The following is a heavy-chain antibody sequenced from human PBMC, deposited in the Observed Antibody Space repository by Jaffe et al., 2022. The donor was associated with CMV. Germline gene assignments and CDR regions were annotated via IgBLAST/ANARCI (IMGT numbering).Heavy chain of an antibody. Sequence: QILLLQSGPEMKKPGASVKVSCKTSGYTFTTYGISWVRQAPGRGLEWMGWISPYNGNTNYARELQGRVTMTTDTSTNTAYMELRSLRSDDTAVFYCVRDEALLLSKFDPWGQGTPVTVSS. CDR3: VRDEALLLSKFDP. CDR1: GYTFTTYG. D-gene: IGHD3-22*01. J-gene: IGHJ5*02. V-gene: IGHV1-18*01. CDR2: ISPYNGNT.